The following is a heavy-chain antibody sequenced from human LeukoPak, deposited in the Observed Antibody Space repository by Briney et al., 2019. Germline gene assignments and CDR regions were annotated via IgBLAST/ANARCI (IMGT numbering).Heavy chain of an antibody. J-gene: IGHJ4*02. D-gene: IGHD6-19*01. Sequence: GRSLRLSCAASGFTFSSYGMHWVRQAPGKGLEWVAVISYDGSNKYYADSVKGRFTISRDNSKNTLYLQMNSLRAEDTAVYYCAKVSSGYDQQWLVPAFDYWGQGTLVTVSS. CDR2: ISYDGSNK. CDR3: AKVSSGYDQQWLVPAFDY. CDR1: GFTFSSYG. V-gene: IGHV3-30*18.